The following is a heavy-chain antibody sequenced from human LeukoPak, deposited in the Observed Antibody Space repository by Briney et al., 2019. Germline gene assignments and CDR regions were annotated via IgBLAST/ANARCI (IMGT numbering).Heavy chain of an antibody. CDR2: IYHSGYT. V-gene: IGHV4-39*01. J-gene: IGHJ4*02. Sequence: PSETLSLTCTVSGGSISGSIYYWGWVRQPPGKGLEWIASIYHSGYTYYNPSLKSRVTISVDTSKNQFSLKLSSVTAADTAVYYCAKYSGVSYSSYYFDSWGQGTLVSVSS. CDR1: GGSISGSIYY. D-gene: IGHD5-12*01. CDR3: AKYSGVSYSSYYFDS.